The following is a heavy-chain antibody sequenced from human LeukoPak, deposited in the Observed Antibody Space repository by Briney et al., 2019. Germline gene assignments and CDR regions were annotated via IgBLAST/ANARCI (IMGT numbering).Heavy chain of an antibody. D-gene: IGHD5-24*01. CDR3: GRGGDGIDV. Sequence: GGSLRLSCAVSGFTFRNYLMHWVRQAPGQRLVWVSRIDQDETKAYADSVKGRFTVSRDNAKNMMYLQLNGLRAEDTAVYFCGRGGDGIDVWGQGTTVIVSS. CDR1: GFTFRNYL. CDR2: IDQDETKA. V-gene: IGHV3-74*01. J-gene: IGHJ3*01.